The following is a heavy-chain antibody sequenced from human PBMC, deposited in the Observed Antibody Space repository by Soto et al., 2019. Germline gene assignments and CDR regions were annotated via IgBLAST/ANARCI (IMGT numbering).Heavy chain of an antibody. J-gene: IGHJ6*03. CDR2: IIPILGIA. CDR1: GGTFSSYT. CDR3: ASGQLVYVGAYYYYYMDV. V-gene: IGHV1-69*02. D-gene: IGHD6-6*01. Sequence: QVQLVQSGAEVKKPGSSVKVSCKASGGTFSSYTISWVRQAPGQGLEWMGRIIPILGIANYEQKFQGRGTIPADKYTSTAYMELSSMRSEDTAVYYCASGQLVYVGAYYYYYMDVWGKGTTVTVSS.